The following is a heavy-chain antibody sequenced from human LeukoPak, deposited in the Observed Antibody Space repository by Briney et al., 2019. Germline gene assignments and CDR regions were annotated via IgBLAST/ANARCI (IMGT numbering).Heavy chain of an antibody. D-gene: IGHD1-26*01. CDR2: ISGSSAYI. Sequence: GGSLRLSCAASGISFSSYSINWVRQAPGKGLEWVSAISGSSAYIYYADSVKGRFTISRDNAKNSADLQMNSLRVEDTAVYYCASVPGGTKKRAIDYWGQGILVTVSS. CDR3: ASVPGGTKKRAIDY. J-gene: IGHJ4*02. CDR1: GISFSSYS. V-gene: IGHV3-21*01.